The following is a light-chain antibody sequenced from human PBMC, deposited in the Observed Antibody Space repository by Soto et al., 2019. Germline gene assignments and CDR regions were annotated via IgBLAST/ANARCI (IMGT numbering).Light chain of an antibody. Sequence: DIQMTQSPSTLSASVGDRVTITCRASQSISSWLAWYQQKPGKAPKLLIYKASSLESGVPSRFSGSGSWTGFTPAISSLQPDDLATYYCQQYNSYSGTFGQGTKLEIK. CDR1: QSISSW. CDR2: KAS. V-gene: IGKV1-5*03. CDR3: QQYNSYSGT. J-gene: IGKJ2*01.